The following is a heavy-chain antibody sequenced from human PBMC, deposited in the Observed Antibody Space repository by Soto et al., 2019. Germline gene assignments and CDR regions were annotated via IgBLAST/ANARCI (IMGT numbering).Heavy chain of an antibody. V-gene: IGHV1-18*01. Sequence: QVQLVQSGAELKKPGASAKVSCKASGYIFTSYGISWVRQAPGQGLEWMAWISVDSGNTNYAQNFQGRVTMTTDTAAGTAHMELRSLSSDDTAVSYCPRFNGSAPPYYMDVWGKGNTVIVSS. CDR3: PRFNGSAPPYYMDV. D-gene: IGHD3-10*01. CDR1: GYIFTSYG. CDR2: ISVDSGNT. J-gene: IGHJ6*03.